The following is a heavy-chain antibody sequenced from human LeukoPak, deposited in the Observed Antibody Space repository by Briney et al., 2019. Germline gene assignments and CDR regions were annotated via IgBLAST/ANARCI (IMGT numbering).Heavy chain of an antibody. V-gene: IGHV3-48*03. CDR1: GFTFSSYE. J-gene: IGHJ6*02. CDR3: ARGFEWELLSYYYGMDV. D-gene: IGHD1-26*01. Sequence: GGSLRLSCAASGFTFSSYEMNWVRQAPGKGLEWVSYISSSGSTIYYADSVKGRFTISRDNAKNSLYLQMNSLRAEDTAVYYCARGFEWELLSYYYGMDVWGQGTTVTVSS. CDR2: ISSSGSTI.